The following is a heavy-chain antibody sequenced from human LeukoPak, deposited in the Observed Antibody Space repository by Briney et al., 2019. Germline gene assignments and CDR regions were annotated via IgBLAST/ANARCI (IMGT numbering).Heavy chain of an antibody. D-gene: IGHD3-9*01. CDR2: ISTSNSYI. J-gene: IGHJ4*02. Sequence: RESPRLSSAASGFTFTSYNMNSVPHAPGNGLEWGSFISTSNSYIYYADSVKGRFTISRHNAKSSLYLEMTSLRTEDTAVYYCARADSRYFDRAPFDYWGQGTLVTVSS. V-gene: IGHV3-21*01. CDR3: ARADSRYFDRAPFDY. CDR1: GFTFTSYN.